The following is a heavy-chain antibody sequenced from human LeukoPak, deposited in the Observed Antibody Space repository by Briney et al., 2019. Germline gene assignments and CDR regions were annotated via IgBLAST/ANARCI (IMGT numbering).Heavy chain of an antibody. V-gene: IGHV4-59*01. CDR2: IYHSGST. CDR1: GGSISTYY. CDR3: AREYGDAFDI. J-gene: IGHJ3*02. Sequence: PSETLSLTCTLSGGSISTYYWSWIRQPPGKGLEWIGYIYHSGSTNYNPSLKSRVTISVDTSKNQFSLKLSSVTAADTAVYYCAREYGDAFDIWGQGTMVTVSS. D-gene: IGHD3-10*01.